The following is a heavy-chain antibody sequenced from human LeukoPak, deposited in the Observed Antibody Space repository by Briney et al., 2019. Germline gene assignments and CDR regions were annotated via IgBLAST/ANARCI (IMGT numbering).Heavy chain of an antibody. CDR2: IDPSGSA. J-gene: IGHJ6*02. CDR3: ARDHWLFSSKTWYYYGMDV. D-gene: IGHD3-9*01. CDR1: GGSISPYC. V-gene: IGHV4-59*01. Sequence: SETLSLTCVVSGGSISPYCWSWVRQSPGKGLEWIGYIDPSGSASYNPSLKSRVTIFVDTSKNLFSLILTSVSAPDTAIYYCARDHWLFSSKTWYYYGMDVWGQGTTVTVSS.